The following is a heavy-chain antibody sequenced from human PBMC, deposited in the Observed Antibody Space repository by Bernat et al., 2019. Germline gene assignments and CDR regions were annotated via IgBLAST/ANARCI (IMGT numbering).Heavy chain of an antibody. CDR1: GFTFSNAW. Sequence: VQLVESGGGLVKPGGSLRLSCAASGFTFSNAWMNWVRQAPGKGLEWVAVIWYDGSNKYYADSVKGRFTISRDNSKNTLYLQMNSLRAEDTAVYYCARDESNYGMDVWGQGTTVTVSS. CDR2: IWYDGSNK. J-gene: IGHJ6*02. CDR3: ARDESNYGMDV. V-gene: IGHV3-33*08.